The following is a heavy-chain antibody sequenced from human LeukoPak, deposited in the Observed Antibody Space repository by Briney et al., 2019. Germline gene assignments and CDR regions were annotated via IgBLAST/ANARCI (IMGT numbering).Heavy chain of an antibody. CDR2: ISSSSSYI. V-gene: IGHV3-21*01. D-gene: IGHD2-2*01. J-gene: IGHJ4*02. Sequence: GGSLRLSCAASGFTFSSYSVNWVRQAPGKGLEWVSSISSSSSYIYYADSVKGRFTISRDNAKNSLYLQMNSLRAEDTAVYYCARDTRYCSSTSYYVFDYWGQGTLVTVSS. CDR3: ARDTRYCSSTSYYVFDY. CDR1: GFTFSSYS.